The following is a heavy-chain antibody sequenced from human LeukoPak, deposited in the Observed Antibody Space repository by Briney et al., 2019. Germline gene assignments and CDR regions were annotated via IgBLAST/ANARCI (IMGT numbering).Heavy chain of an antibody. CDR2: ISGSGGST. D-gene: IGHD3-22*01. Sequence: PGGSLRLSCAASGFTFSSYGMSWVRQAPGKGLEWVSAISGSGGSTYYADSVKGRFTISRDNSKNTLYLQMNSLRAEDTAVYYCAKDLYDSSGYYCYFDYWGQGTLVTVSS. V-gene: IGHV3-23*01. CDR1: GFTFSSYG. J-gene: IGHJ4*02. CDR3: AKDLYDSSGYYCYFDY.